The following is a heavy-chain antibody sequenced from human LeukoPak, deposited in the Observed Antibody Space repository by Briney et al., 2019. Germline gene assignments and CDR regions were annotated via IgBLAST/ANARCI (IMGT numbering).Heavy chain of an antibody. CDR3: ARDMMDYDILTGYSYYFDY. V-gene: IGHV4-34*01. J-gene: IGHJ4*02. CDR2: INHSGST. CDR1: GGSFSGYY. Sequence: SETLSLTCVVYGGSFSGYYWSWIRQPPGKGLEWIGEINHSGSTNYNPSLKSRVTISVDTSKNQFSLKLSSVTAADTAVYYCARDMMDYDILTGYSYYFDYWGQGTLVTVSS. D-gene: IGHD3-9*01.